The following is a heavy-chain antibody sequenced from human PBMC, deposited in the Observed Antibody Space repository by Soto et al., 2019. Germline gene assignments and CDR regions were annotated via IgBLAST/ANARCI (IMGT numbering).Heavy chain of an antibody. V-gene: IGHV3-23*01. CDR2: ISDGATT. Sequence: EVQLLESGGGLVQPGGSPRLSCTASGFTFSTYGFSWVRQAPGKGLEWVSGISDGATTYYADSVKGRFTISRDNSKNTLYLQMDSLRAEDTALYYCTRDSGWTSADWGQGTLVTVSS. J-gene: IGHJ4*02. D-gene: IGHD3-10*01. CDR1: GFTFSTYG. CDR3: TRDSGWTSAD.